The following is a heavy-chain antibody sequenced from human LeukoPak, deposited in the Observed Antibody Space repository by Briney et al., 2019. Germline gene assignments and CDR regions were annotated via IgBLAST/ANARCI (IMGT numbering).Heavy chain of an antibody. CDR1: GFTFSSYS. V-gene: IGHV3-23*01. CDR2: TSSSDDGK. Sequence: GGSLRLSCAASGFTFSSYSMNWVRRAPGKGLEWVSATSSSDDGKYYADSVRGRFTISRDNSRNTMYLQMNSLRAEDAAVYYCAKAPVTSCRGAFCYPFDSWGQGTLVTVSS. J-gene: IGHJ4*02. CDR3: AKAPVTSCRGAFCYPFDS. D-gene: IGHD2-15*01.